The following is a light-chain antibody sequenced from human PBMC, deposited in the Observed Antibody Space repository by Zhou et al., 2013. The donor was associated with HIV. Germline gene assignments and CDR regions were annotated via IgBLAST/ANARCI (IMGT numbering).Light chain of an antibody. Sequence: EIVLTQSPATLSLSPGERVTLSCRASQSVSSYLAWYQQKPGQAPRLLIYDASNRATGIPGRFSGSGSRTDFTLTISSLEPEDFAVYYCQQRSSWLTFGGGTKVEIK. J-gene: IGKJ4*01. CDR1: QSVSSY. CDR3: QQRSSWLT. CDR2: DAS. V-gene: IGKV3-11*01.